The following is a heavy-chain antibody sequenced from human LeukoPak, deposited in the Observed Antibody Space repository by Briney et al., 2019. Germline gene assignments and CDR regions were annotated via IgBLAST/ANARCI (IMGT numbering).Heavy chain of an antibody. CDR3: ARHQKGYCSGGSCYGFDP. CDR1: GGSFSGYY. CDR2: INHSGST. V-gene: IGHV4-34*01. Sequence: PSETLSLTCAVYGGSFSGYYWSWIRQPPGKGLEWIGEINHSGSTNYNPSLKSRVTISVDTSKNQFSLKLSSVTAADTAVYYCARHQKGYCSGGSCYGFDPWGQGTLVTVSS. J-gene: IGHJ5*02. D-gene: IGHD2-15*01.